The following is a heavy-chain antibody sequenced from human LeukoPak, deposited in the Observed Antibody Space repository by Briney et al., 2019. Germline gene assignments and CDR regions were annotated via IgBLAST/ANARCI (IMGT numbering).Heavy chain of an antibody. D-gene: IGHD3-22*01. CDR3: TGYYYDLRAFDI. Sequence: APVKVSFKASGYTFTGYYMHWVRQAPGQGLEWMGWINPNSGGTNYAQKFQGRVTMTRDTSISTAYMELSRLRSDDTAVYYCTGYYYDLRAFDIWGQGTMVTVSS. CDR2: INPNSGGT. V-gene: IGHV1-2*02. J-gene: IGHJ3*02. CDR1: GYTFTGYY.